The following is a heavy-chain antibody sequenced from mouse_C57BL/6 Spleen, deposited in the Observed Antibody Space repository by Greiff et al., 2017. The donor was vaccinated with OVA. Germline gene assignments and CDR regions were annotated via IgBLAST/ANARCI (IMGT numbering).Heavy chain of an antibody. J-gene: IGHJ2*01. CDR3: ARDNGYDGFDY. D-gene: IGHD2-2*01. V-gene: IGHV5-4*01. CDR2: ISDGGSYT. CDR1: GFTFSSYA. Sequence: EVNVVESGGGLVKPGGSLKLSCAASGFTFSSYAMSWVRQTPEKRLELVATISDGGSYTYYPDNVKGRFTIYRDNAKNNLYLQMSHLKSEDTAMYYSARDNGYDGFDYWGKGTTLTVSS.